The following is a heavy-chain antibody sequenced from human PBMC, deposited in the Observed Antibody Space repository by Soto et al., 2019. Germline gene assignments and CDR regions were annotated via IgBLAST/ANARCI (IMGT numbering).Heavy chain of an antibody. J-gene: IGHJ6*04. D-gene: IGHD3-3*01. CDR3: AKEAVWSGYYTHSQMDV. CDR1: GFTFSDYY. V-gene: IGHV3-11*01. CDR2: ISSSGSTI. Sequence: GSLRLSCAASGFTFSDYYMSWIRQAPGKGLEWVSYISSSGSTIYYADSVKGRFTISRDNSKNSLYLQMNSLRAEDTAVYYCAKEAVWSGYYTHSQMDVWGKGTTVTVSS.